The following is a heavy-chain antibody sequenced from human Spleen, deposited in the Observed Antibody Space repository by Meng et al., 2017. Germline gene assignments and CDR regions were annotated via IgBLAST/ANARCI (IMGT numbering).Heavy chain of an antibody. CDR2: ISGSGDNT. J-gene: IGHJ4*02. Sequence: EVQLLESGGELVQPWGSLRRSCAASGFTFSNYAMSWVRQAPGKGLEWVSAISGSGDNTDYADSVKGRFTISRDNSKNTLYLQMNTLRAEDTAVYYCAKIPYASAIDYWGQGTLVTVSS. CDR1: GFTFSNYA. V-gene: IGHV3-23*01. D-gene: IGHD2-15*01. CDR3: AKIPYASAIDY.